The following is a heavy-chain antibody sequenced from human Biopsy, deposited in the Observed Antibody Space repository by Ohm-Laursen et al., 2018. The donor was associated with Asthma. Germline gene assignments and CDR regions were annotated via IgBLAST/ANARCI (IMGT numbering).Heavy chain of an antibody. CDR3: ARGVITNWFDP. CDR1: GGSISDYY. CDR2: IYYSGST. D-gene: IGHD3-16*02. V-gene: IGHV4-59*01. J-gene: IGHJ5*02. Sequence: PPGTLSLTCPVSGGSISDYYKTWFRQPPGKGLEWIGYIYYSGSTNYNPSLKSRVTISEDTSKNQFSLKLTSVTAADTAVYYCARGVITNWFDPWGQGTLVTVSS.